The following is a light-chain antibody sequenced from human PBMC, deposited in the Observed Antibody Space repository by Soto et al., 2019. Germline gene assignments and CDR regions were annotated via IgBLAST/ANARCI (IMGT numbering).Light chain of an antibody. CDR2: DAS. CDR1: QSISSW. J-gene: IGKJ2*01. V-gene: IGKV1-5*01. CDR3: QQYNSYSRYT. Sequence: DIQMTQSPSTLSASVGDRLTITCRASQSISSWLAWYQQKPGKAPKLLIYDASSLESGVPSRFSGSGSGTEFTLTISSLQPDDFATYYCQQYNSYSRYTFGQGTKLEIK.